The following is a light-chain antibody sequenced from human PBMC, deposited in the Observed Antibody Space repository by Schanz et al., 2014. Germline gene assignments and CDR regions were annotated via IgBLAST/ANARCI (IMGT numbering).Light chain of an antibody. CDR3: QQYGSSLYT. V-gene: IGKV3-15*01. CDR2: GAS. Sequence: EIVMTQSPATLSVSPGERATLSCRASQSVDSNLAWYQQKPGQAPRLLIYGASTRAIGIPARFSGSGSGTDFTLSISRLEPEDFAVYYCQQYGSSLYTFGQGTKLEIK. J-gene: IGKJ2*01. CDR1: QSVDSN.